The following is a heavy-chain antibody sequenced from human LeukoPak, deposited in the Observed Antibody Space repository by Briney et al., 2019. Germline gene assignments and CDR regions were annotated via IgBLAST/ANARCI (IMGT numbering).Heavy chain of an antibody. CDR2: IYSGGST. CDR3: ARGGGGKQLASNWFDP. D-gene: IGHD6-6*01. Sequence: GGSLRLSCAASGFTVSSNYMSWVRQAPGKGLEGVSVIYSGGSTYYADSVKGRFTISRDNSKNTLYLQMNSLRAEDTAVYYCARGGGGKQLASNWFDPWGQGTLVTVSS. CDR1: GFTVSSNY. V-gene: IGHV3-66*02. J-gene: IGHJ5*02.